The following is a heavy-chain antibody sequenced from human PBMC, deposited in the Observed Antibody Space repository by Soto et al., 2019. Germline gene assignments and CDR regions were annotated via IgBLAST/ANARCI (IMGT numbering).Heavy chain of an antibody. CDR3: AKLYLGATGYFDY. CDR1: GFTFISYA. CDR2: ISGGGGST. D-gene: IGHD1-26*01. J-gene: IGHJ4*02. Sequence: EVQLLESGGGLVQPGGSLRLSCEASGFTFISYAMSWVRQAPGKGLEWVSAISGGGGSTYYADSVKGRFTISRDNSKNTLYLQMNSLRAEDTAVYYCAKLYLGATGYFDYWGQGTLVTVSS. V-gene: IGHV3-23*01.